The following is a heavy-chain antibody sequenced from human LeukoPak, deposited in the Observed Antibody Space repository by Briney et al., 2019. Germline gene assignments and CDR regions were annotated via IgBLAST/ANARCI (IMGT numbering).Heavy chain of an antibody. Sequence: PGGSLRLACEASGFTLRNYWMHWVRQAPGKGLEWVSGINWNGGSTGYADSVKGRFTISRDNAKNSLYLQMNSLRAEDTALYYCARDVGDIVVVPAAGTFDYWGQGTLVTVSS. CDR2: INWNGGST. D-gene: IGHD2-2*01. V-gene: IGHV3-20*04. J-gene: IGHJ4*02. CDR1: GFTLRNYW. CDR3: ARDVGDIVVVPAAGTFDY.